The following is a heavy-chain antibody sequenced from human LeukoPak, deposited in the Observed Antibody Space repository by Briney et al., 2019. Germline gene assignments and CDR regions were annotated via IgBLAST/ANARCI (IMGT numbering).Heavy chain of an antibody. CDR1: GFTFGGYE. V-gene: IGHV3-48*03. Sequence: GGSLRLSCAASGFTFGGYEMNWVRQAPGKGLEWVSYTSSSGSTINYADSVKGRFTISRDNAKNSLYLQMSSLRAKDTAVYYCASFYDSTGRDYWGQGTLVTVSS. J-gene: IGHJ4*02. CDR3: ASFYDSTGRDY. CDR2: TSSSGSTI. D-gene: IGHD3-22*01.